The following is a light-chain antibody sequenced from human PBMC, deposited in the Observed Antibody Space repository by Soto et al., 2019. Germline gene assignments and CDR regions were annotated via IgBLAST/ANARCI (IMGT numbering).Light chain of an antibody. CDR1: QSVSSSY. CDR3: QQYGSSG. V-gene: IGKV3-20*01. J-gene: IGKJ2*03. Sequence: EIVLTQSPGTLSLSPGERATLSCRASQSVSSSYLAWYQQKPGQAPRLLIYGASSRATGIPDRFGGSGSGTDFTLTISRLEPEDFAVYYCQQYGSSGFGQGTKLEIK. CDR2: GAS.